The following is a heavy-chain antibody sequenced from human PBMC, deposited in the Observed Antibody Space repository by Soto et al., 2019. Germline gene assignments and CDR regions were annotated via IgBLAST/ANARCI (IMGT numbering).Heavy chain of an antibody. CDR3: ARGTVVITEDAFDI. CDR1: GYTFTSYG. J-gene: IGHJ3*02. V-gene: IGHV1-18*01. Sequence: ASVKVSCKASGYTFTSYGINWVRQAPGQGLEWMGWISAYNGNTNYAQKVQGRVTMTTDTSTSTAYMELRSLRSDDTAVYYCARGTVVITEDAFDIWGHGTMVTVSS. D-gene: IGHD3-22*01. CDR2: ISAYNGNT.